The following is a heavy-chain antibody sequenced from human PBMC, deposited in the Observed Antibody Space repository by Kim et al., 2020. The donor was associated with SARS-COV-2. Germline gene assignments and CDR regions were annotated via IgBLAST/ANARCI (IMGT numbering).Heavy chain of an antibody. J-gene: IGHJ4*02. CDR2: IFFSGSA. D-gene: IGHD1-7*01. CDR3: AGRSSRNYFVVEY. V-gene: IGHV4-39*01. Sequence: SETLSLTCTDSRGSMSDSSYFWGWIRQPPGKGLEWIGNIFFSGSAYYSPSLESRVTMSVDTSKNQFSLKVKSVTAADTAVYYCAGRSSRNYFVVEYWGQGTLVTVSS. CDR1: RGSMSDSSYF.